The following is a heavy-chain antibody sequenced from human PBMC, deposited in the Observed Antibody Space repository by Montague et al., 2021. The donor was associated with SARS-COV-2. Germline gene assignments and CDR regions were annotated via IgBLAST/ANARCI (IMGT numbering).Heavy chain of an antibody. V-gene: IGHV3-30*02. CDR1: GFDFSGYA. CDR2: IWYDSSHK. D-gene: IGHD2/OR15-2a*01. CDR3: ARDGLRANIIDGLRADNCFDP. Sequence: SLRLSCAASGFDFSGYAMQWFRQAPGKGLEWVAFIWYDSSHKYYADSVRGRFTISRGNSKDMLYLQMDSLRPDDTAVYYCARDGLRANIIDGLRADNCFDPWGQGTLVTVSS. J-gene: IGHJ5*02.